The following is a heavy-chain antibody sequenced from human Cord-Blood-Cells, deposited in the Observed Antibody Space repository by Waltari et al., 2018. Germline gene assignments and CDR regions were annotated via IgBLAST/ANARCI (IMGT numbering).Heavy chain of an antibody. CDR1: GYSISSGSYY. Sequence: QVQLQESGPGLVKPSETLSLTCAVSGYSISSGSYYWSWIRQPPGKGLEWSGNIYCSGSTHYNTRIRRRVTISVDTSKSHFSLKLSGVAAADTAVYYCAREGGGFTGGYYMDVWGKGTTVTVSS. D-gene: IGHD3-16*01. V-gene: IGHV4-61*01. CDR3: AREGGGFTGGYYMDV. J-gene: IGHJ6*03. CDR2: IYCSGST.